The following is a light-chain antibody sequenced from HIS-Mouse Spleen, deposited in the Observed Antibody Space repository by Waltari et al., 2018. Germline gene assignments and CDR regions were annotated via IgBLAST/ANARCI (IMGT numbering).Light chain of an antibody. CDR2: DDS. V-gene: IGLV3-21*03. CDR3: QVWDSSSDHVV. Sequence: SYVLTQPPSVSVAPGKTARITCWGNNIGSKSLHWYQQKPGQAPVLVVYDDSARPSGIPERFYGSNSGNTATLTISRVEAGDEADYYCQVWDSSSDHVVFGGGTKLTVL. J-gene: IGLJ2*01. CDR1: NIGSKS.